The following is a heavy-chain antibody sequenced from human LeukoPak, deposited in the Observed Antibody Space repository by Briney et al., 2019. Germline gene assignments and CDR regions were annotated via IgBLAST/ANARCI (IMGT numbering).Heavy chain of an antibody. V-gene: IGHV1-18*01. CDR2: ISAYNGNT. CDR3: ARVSYYGSGSYRYYYYYYMDV. D-gene: IGHD3-10*01. J-gene: IGHJ6*03. CDR1: GYTFTSYG. Sequence: RWASVKVSCKASGYTFTSYGISWVRQAPGQGLEWMGWISAYNGNTNYAQKLQGRVTMTTDTSTSTAYMELRSLRSDDTAVYYCARVSYYGSGSYRYYYYYYMDVWGKGTTVTVSS.